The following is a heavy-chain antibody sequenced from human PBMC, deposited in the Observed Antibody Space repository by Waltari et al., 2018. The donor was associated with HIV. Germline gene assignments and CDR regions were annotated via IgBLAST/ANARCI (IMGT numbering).Heavy chain of an antibody. CDR2: IYHSGST. J-gene: IGHJ4*02. Sequence: QVQLQESGPGLVKPSGTLSLTCAVSGGSISSNNWWSWVRQPPGKGLEWIGEIYHSGSTNYNPSLKSRVTISVDKSNNQFSLKLNSVTAADTAVYYCARTLGSGREGYYFDYWGQGTLVTVSS. V-gene: IGHV4-4*02. D-gene: IGHD3-10*01. CDR1: GGSISSNNW. CDR3: ARTLGSGREGYYFDY.